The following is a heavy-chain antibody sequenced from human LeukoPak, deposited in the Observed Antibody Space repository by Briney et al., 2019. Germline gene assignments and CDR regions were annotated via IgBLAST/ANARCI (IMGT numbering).Heavy chain of an antibody. D-gene: IGHD5-24*01. V-gene: IGHV3-21*01. CDR2: ISSSSSYI. CDR3: AREAGCVGGYNCFDY. CDR1: GFTFSSYS. J-gene: IGHJ4*02. Sequence: GSLILSCAASGFTFSSYSRNWVRPAPGKGLEWVSSISSSSSYIYYADSVNGRFTISRDNAKNSLYLQMNSLRAEDTAVYYCAREAGCVGGYNCFDYWGQGTLVTVSS.